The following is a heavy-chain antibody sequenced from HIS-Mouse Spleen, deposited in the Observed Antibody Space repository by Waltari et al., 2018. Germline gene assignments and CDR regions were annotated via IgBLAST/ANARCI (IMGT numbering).Heavy chain of an antibody. D-gene: IGHD6-13*01. J-gene: IGHJ2*01. CDR3: AREIPYSSSWYDWYFDL. V-gene: IGHV4-39*07. Sequence: QLQLQESGPGLVKPSETLSLTCTDSGGSISSSSYHWGWLRQPPGKGLEWIGSIYYSGSTYYNPSLKSRVTISVDTSKNQFSLKLSSVTAADTAVYYCAREIPYSSSWYDWYFDLWGRGTLVTVSS. CDR1: GGSISSSSYH. CDR2: IYYSGST.